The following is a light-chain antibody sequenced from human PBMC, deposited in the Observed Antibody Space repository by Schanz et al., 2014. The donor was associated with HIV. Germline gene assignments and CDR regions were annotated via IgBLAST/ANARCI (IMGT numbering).Light chain of an antibody. J-gene: IGKJ4*01. V-gene: IGKV3D-20*02. Sequence: EIVLTQSPGSLSLSPGGRATLSCGASQRLSSSYLAWYQQKSGQAPRLLIHGASTRATGIPVRFSGTGSGTDFTLTISSLEPEDFAVYYCQHRSNWPLTFGGGTKVEIK. CDR1: QRLSSSY. CDR2: GAS. CDR3: QHRSNWPLT.